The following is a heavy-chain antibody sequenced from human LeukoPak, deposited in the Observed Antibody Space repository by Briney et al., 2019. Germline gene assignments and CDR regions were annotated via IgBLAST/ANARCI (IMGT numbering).Heavy chain of an antibody. CDR1: GYIFTNYY. J-gene: IGHJ4*02. Sequence: ASVKVSCKASGYIFTNYYMHWVRQAPGQGLEWMGIINPSGGSTNYAQKFQGRVTMTRDTSTSTVYMELSSLRSEDTAVYYCATAKFGGNSYFDYWGQGTLVTVSS. CDR2: INPSGGST. D-gene: IGHD4-23*01. CDR3: ATAKFGGNSYFDY. V-gene: IGHV1-46*01.